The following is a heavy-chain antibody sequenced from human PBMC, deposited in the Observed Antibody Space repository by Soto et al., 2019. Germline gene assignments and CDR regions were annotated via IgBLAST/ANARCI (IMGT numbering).Heavy chain of an antibody. CDR1: GGSISSSSYY. V-gene: IGHV4-39*01. Sequence: PSETLSLTCAVSGGSISSSSYYWGWIRQPPGKGLEWIGSIYYSGSTYYNPSLKSRVTISVDTSKNQFSLKLSSVTAADTAVYYCARQSRLYSSSDYYYGMDVWGQGTTVTVS. D-gene: IGHD6-6*01. J-gene: IGHJ6*02. CDR3: ARQSRLYSSSDYYYGMDV. CDR2: IYYSGST.